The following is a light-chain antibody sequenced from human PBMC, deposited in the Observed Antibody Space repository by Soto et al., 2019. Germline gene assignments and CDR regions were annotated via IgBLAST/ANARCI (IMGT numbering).Light chain of an antibody. V-gene: IGLV2-11*01. CDR2: DVS. CDR1: SSDVGGYNY. CDR3: CSYAGSSSYV. Sequence: QSVLTQPRSVSVSPGQSVTISCTGTSSDVGGYNYFSLYQQHPGKAPKLMIYDVSTRPSGVPARFSGSKSGNTASLPTSGLQDEDEADYYCCSYAGSSSYVFGTGTKVNVL. J-gene: IGLJ1*01.